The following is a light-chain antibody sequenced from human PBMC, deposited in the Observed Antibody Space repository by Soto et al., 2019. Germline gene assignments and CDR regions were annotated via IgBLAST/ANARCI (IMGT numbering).Light chain of an antibody. J-gene: IGLJ1*01. Sequence: QSVLTQPASVYGSPGQSITISCTGTSSDVGAYDYVSWYQQHPDKAPKLMIYEVSNRPSGVSNRFSGSKSVNTATLTISGLQADDEADYYCSSHTSSSTRVFGTGTKVTVL. CDR3: SSHTSSSTRV. CDR1: SSDVGAYDY. CDR2: EVS. V-gene: IGLV2-14*03.